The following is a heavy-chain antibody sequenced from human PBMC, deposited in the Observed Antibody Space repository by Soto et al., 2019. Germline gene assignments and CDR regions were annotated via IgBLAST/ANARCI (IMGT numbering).Heavy chain of an antibody. CDR3: ARERAAATTYGWFDP. D-gene: IGHD2-15*01. CDR2: ISYSRSST. Sequence: QVQLQESGPGLVKPSETLSLTCTVSGDSISSYYWSWIRQPPGRGLEWIGYISYSRSSTNYNPSLKSRVTMSVDTSKHQFSLKLTSVTAADTAIYYCARERAAATTYGWFDPWGQGTLVAVSS. V-gene: IGHV4-59*01. CDR1: GDSISSYY. J-gene: IGHJ5*02.